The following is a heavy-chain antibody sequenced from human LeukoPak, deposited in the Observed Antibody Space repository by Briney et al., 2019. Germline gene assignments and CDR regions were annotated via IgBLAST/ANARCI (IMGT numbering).Heavy chain of an antibody. V-gene: IGHV3-21*01. D-gene: IGHD1-26*01. J-gene: IGHJ4*02. Sequence: GGSLRLSCAASGFTFSSYSMNWVRQAPGKGLEWVSSISSSSSYIYYADSVKGRFTISRDNAKNSLYLQMNSLRAEDTAVCYCARAGGSYADYWGQGTLVTVSS. CDR3: ARAGGSYADY. CDR2: ISSSSSYI. CDR1: GFTFSSYS.